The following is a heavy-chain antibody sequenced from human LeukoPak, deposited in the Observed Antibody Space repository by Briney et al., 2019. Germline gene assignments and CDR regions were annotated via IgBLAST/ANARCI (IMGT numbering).Heavy chain of an antibody. Sequence: KASETLSLTCTVSGYSISSAYYCGWIRQPPIQQPPGKGLEWMGSLYHTGSTYYNPSLKSRVTISIDTSKNQFSLKLSSVTAADTAVYYCARNLIFQFGELSGFDYWGQGTLVTVSS. V-gene: IGHV4-38-2*02. D-gene: IGHD3-10*01. J-gene: IGHJ4*02. CDR2: LYHTGST. CDR3: ARNLIFQFGELSGFDY. CDR1: GYSISSAYY.